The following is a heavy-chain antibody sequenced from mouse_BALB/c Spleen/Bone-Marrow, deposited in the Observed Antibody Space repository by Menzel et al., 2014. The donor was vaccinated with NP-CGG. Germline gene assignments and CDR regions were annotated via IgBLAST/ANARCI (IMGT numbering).Heavy chain of an antibody. CDR1: GYTFTDYV. J-gene: IGHJ4*01. CDR3: ARLDGNYRYAMDY. V-gene: IGHV1-81*01. Sequence: QVQLQQSGPELVKPGASVKMSCKASGYTFTDYVITWVKQRTGQGLEWIGEIYPGSGGTYYNEKFKGKATLTADKSSNTAYMQLGSLTSEDSAVYFCARLDGNYRYAMDYWGQGTSVTVSS. D-gene: IGHD2-1*01. CDR2: IYPGSGGT.